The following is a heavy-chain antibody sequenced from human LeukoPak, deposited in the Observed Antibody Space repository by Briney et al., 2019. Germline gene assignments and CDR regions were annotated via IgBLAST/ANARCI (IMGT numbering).Heavy chain of an antibody. V-gene: IGHV3-66*01. CDR1: GFTFSSYG. CDR3: ALVTPGYFDY. CDR2: IYSGGST. Sequence: PGGSLRLSCAASGFTFSSYGMHWVRQAPGKGLEWVSVIYSGGSTYYADSVKGRFTISRDNSKNTLYLQMNSLRAEDTAVYYCALVTPGYFDYWGQGTLVTVSS. D-gene: IGHD2-21*02. J-gene: IGHJ4*02.